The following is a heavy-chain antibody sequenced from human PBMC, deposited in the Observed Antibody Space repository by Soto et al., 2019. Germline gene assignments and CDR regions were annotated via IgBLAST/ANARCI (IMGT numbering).Heavy chain of an antibody. CDR3: ARDGYGSGSPIIGVNYYYYYMDV. D-gene: IGHD3-10*01. V-gene: IGHV4-59*01. CDR1: GGSISSYY. J-gene: IGHJ6*03. Sequence: QVQLQESGPGLVKPSETLSLTCTVSGGSISSYYWSWIRQPPGKGLEWLGYIYYSGGTNYNPSLKSRVTISVDTSQNLFSLKLSSVAAADTAVYYCARDGYGSGSPIIGVNYYYYYMDVWGKGTTVTVSS. CDR2: IYYSGGT.